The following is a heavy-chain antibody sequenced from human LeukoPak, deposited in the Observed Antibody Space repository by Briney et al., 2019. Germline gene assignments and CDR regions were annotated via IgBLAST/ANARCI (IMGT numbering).Heavy chain of an antibody. Sequence: GGSLRLSCAASGFTVSSNYMSWVRQAPGKGLEWVSVIYSGGSAYYADSVKGRFTISRDNSKNTLYLQMNSLRAEDTAVYYCARKYSSCWAFDYWGQGTLVTVSS. J-gene: IGHJ4*02. V-gene: IGHV3-53*01. CDR1: GFTVSSNY. D-gene: IGHD6-19*01. CDR3: ARKYSSCWAFDY. CDR2: IYSGGSA.